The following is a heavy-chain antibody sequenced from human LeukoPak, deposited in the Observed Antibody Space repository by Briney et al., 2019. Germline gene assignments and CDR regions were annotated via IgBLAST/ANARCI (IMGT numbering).Heavy chain of an antibody. D-gene: IGHD6-13*01. Sequence: GGSLRLSCAASGFTFSSYSMNWVRQAPGKGLEWVSSISSSSSYIYYADSVKGRFTISRDNAKNSLYLQMNSLRAEDTAVYYCARDQIAAAGTPFDYWGQGTQVTVSS. V-gene: IGHV3-21*01. CDR3: ARDQIAAAGTPFDY. J-gene: IGHJ4*02. CDR1: GFTFSSYS. CDR2: ISSSSSYI.